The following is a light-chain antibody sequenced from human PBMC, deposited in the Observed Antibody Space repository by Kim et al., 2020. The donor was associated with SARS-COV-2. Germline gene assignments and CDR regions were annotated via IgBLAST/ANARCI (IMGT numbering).Light chain of an antibody. V-gene: IGKV3-15*01. Sequence: VSPGVRAALSCRASQSVRDNFAWYTQKPGRAPRLLIYGPSTRATGIPARFSGSGSGTDFTLTISGLQSEESAVYYCQQYSKWPPLTFGGGTKLEI. CDR1: QSVRDN. CDR2: GPS. J-gene: IGKJ4*01. CDR3: QQYSKWPPLT.